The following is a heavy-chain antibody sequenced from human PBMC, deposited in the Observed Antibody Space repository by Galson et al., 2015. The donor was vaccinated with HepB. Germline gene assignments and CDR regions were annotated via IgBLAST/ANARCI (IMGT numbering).Heavy chain of an antibody. CDR2: KFAGRGGT. D-gene: IGHD2-21*01. CDR3: AREIPDTYYFDY. CDR1: GYTLANYH. Sequence: SVMVSCKASGYTLANYHFHEVRQAPLHGPEWMGKKFAGRGGTRSAERFQGRVTLTRDSSTSAVYIEVSSLRSDDTAVYYCAREIPDTYYFDYWGQGTLVTVSS. V-gene: IGHV1-46*01. J-gene: IGHJ4*02.